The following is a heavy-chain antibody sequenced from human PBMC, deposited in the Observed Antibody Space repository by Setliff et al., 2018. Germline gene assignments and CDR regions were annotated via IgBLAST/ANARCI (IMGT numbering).Heavy chain of an antibody. CDR3: AKDTHYYASSGYYCFDF. CDR2: IRHDGTNE. J-gene: IGHJ4*02. D-gene: IGHD3-22*01. V-gene: IGHV3-30*02. Sequence: GESLKISCAASGFTSNMYGVHWVRQAPGKGLEWVAYIRHDGTNENYADSVKGRFTVSRDNSRNTLFLQMNSLRTEDTAVYYCAKDTHYYASSGYYCFDFWGQGTRVTVSS. CDR1: GFTSNMYG.